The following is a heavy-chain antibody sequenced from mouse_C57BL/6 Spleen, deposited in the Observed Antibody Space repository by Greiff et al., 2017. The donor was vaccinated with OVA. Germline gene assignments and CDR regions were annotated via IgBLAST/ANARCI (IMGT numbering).Heavy chain of an antibody. V-gene: IGHV10-1*01. CDR3: VRHDYYGSSWYFDV. J-gene: IGHJ1*03. CDR1: GFSFNTYA. CDR2: IRSKSNNYAT. D-gene: IGHD1-1*01. Sequence: EVQVVESGGGLVQPKGSLKLSCAASGFSFNTYAMNWVRQAPGKGLEWVARIRSKSNNYATYYADSVKDRFTISRDDSESMLYLQMNNLKTEDTAMYYCVRHDYYGSSWYFDVWGTGTTVTVSS.